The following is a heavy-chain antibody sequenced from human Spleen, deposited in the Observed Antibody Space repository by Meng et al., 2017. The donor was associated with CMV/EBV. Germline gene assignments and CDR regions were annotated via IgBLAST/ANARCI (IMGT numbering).Heavy chain of an antibody. D-gene: IGHD3-3*01. J-gene: IGHJ6*02. V-gene: IGHV3-15*01. CDR1: GFNFRSAW. CDR2: IKSKADGEAT. CDR3: AKVQAEGRTIFGGMDV. Sequence: GESLKISCSASGFNFRSAWMTWVRQAPGKGLEWVGRIKSKADGEATDYAAPVKGRFTISRDDSQNTLFLQMNSLRAEDTAVYYCAKVQAEGRTIFGGMDVWGQGTTVTVSS.